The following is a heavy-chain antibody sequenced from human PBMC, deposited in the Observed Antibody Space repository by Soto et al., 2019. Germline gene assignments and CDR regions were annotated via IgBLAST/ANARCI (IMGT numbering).Heavy chain of an antibody. Sequence: SETLSLTCTVSGDSITGYHYYWGWIRQAPGKGLEWIGEINHSGSTNYNPSLKSRVTISVDTSKNQFSLKLSSVTAADTAVYYCASTLRTAPLFDYWGQGTLVTVSS. CDR1: GDSITGYHYY. CDR3: ASTLRTAPLFDY. D-gene: IGHD5-18*01. V-gene: IGHV4-34*01. CDR2: INHSGST. J-gene: IGHJ4*02.